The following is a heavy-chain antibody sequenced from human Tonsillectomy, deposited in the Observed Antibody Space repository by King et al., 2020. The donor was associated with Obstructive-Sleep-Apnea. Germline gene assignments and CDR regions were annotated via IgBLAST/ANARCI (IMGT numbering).Heavy chain of an antibody. V-gene: IGHV2-5*02. J-gene: IGHJ4*02. CDR3: APSSLVYSYGYWVLFDY. D-gene: IGHD5-18*01. CDR1: GFSLSTSGVG. Sequence: ITLKESGPTLVKPTQTLTLTCTFSGFSLSTSGVGVGWIRQPPGKALEWLALIYWDDDKRYSPSLKSRLTITKDTSKNQVVLTMTNMDPVDTATYYCAPSSLVYSYGYWVLFDYWGQGTLVTVSS. CDR2: IYWDDDK.